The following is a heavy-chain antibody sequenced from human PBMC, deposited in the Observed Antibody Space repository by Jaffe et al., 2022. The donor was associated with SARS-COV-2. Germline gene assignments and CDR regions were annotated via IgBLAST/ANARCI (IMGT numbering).Heavy chain of an antibody. CDR3: ARGHYANIDVAGTIFDN. V-gene: IGHV3-9*01. Sequence: EVQLVESGGGLVHPGGSLRLSCTGSGFTFDSHAMHWIRQRPGKGPEWVSGISWDGGSTGYADSVKGRFTISRDNAKNSLSLEMNSLRGEDTALYYCARGHYANIDVAGTIFDNWGQGIRVTVSS. D-gene: IGHD6-19*01. J-gene: IGHJ4*02. CDR2: ISWDGGST. CDR1: GFTFDSHA.